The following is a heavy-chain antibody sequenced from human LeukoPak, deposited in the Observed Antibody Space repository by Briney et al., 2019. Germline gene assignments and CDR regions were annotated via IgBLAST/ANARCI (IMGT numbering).Heavy chain of an antibody. CDR3: AKDRSMVRGAFDY. V-gene: IGHV3-23*01. D-gene: IGHD3-10*01. CDR1: GITFSGYG. CDR2: IGGSGIST. Sequence: PGGSLRLSCAASGITFSGYGMSWVRQAPGKGLELVSAIGGSGISTYYADSVKGRFTISRDNSKNTLYLQMNSLRAEDTAVYYCAKDRSMVRGAFDYWGQGTLVTVSS. J-gene: IGHJ4*02.